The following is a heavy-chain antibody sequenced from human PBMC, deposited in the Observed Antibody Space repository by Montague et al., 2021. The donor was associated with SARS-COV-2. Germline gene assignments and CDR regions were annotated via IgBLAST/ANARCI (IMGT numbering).Heavy chain of an antibody. CDR3: ARSGNIAVAGTLWFDYYYYMDV. J-gene: IGHJ6*03. CDR1: GFTFSSYE. V-gene: IGHV3-48*03. D-gene: IGHD6-19*01. CDR2: ISSSGSSI. Sequence: SLRLSCAASGFTFSSYEMNWVRQAPGKGLEWVSYISSSGSSIYYADSVKGRFTISRDNAKNSLYPQMNSLRAEDTAVYYCARSGNIAVAGTLWFDYYYYMDVWGKGTTATVSS.